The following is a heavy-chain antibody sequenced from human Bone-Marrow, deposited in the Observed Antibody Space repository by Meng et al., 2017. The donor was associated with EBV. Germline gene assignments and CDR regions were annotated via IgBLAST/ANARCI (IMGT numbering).Heavy chain of an antibody. CDR3: ASESGRGFTPDY. J-gene: IGHJ4*02. Sequence: QVKLVQSGAEVKKPGSSVKVSCKTSGGTFRSDAVSWVRQAPGQGLEWMGGLIPMSDAPHYAQKFQDRVRITADESTSTHYMDLSGLRSEDTAVYYCASESGRGFTPDYWGQGTLVTVSS. D-gene: IGHD3-10*01. CDR2: LIPMSDAP. V-gene: IGHV1-69*01. CDR1: GGTFRSDA.